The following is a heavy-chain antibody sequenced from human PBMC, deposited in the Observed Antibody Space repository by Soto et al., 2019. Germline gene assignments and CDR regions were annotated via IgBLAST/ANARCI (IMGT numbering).Heavy chain of an antibody. Sequence: GGSLRLSCSVSGLTFSSYAMHWVRQAPGKGLEYIASISSEGATTYYADSVKGRVIISRDNSKNTLYLQVSSLRAEDTAVYYCVKDRYVDYWGQGILVTVS. CDR3: VKDRYVDY. J-gene: IGHJ4*02. CDR2: ISSEGATT. CDR1: GLTFSSYA. V-gene: IGHV3-64D*06.